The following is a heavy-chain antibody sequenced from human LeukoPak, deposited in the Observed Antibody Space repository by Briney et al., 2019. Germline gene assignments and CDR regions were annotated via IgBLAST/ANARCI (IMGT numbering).Heavy chain of an antibody. D-gene: IGHD2-15*01. V-gene: IGHV4-59*12. J-gene: IGHJ4*02. Sequence: SETLSLTCTVSGGSISSYYWSWIRQPPGKGLEWIGYIYYSGSTNYNPSLKSRVTMSVDTSKNQFSLKLSSVTAADTAVYYCARDDGSYWGQGTLVTVSS. CDR1: GGSISSYY. CDR3: ARDDGSY. CDR2: IYYSGST.